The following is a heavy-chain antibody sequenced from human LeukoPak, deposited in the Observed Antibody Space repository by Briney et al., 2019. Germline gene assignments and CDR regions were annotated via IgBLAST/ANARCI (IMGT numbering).Heavy chain of an antibody. D-gene: IGHD3-22*01. CDR2: IWYDGSNK. CDR3: ATLYDSSGYYLLPPFDY. CDR1: GFTFSSYG. J-gene: IGHJ4*02. V-gene: IGHV3-33*01. Sequence: GGSLRLSCAASGFTFSSYGMHWVRQAPGKGLEWVAVIWYDGSNKYYADSVKGRFTISRDNSKNTLYLQMNSLRAEDTAVYYCATLYDSSGYYLLPPFDYWGQGTLVTVSS.